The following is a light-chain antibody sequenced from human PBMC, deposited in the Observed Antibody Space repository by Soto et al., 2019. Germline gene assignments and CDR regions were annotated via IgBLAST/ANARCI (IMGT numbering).Light chain of an antibody. CDR1: STDVGSYNL. Sequence: QSVLTQPASVSGSPGQSITISCTGTSTDVGSYNLVSWYQQYPGKAPKLMIYEGTKRPSGISNRFSGSKSGNTASLTISRLQAEDEADYFCCSYAGTSTYVFGTGTKLTVL. V-gene: IGLV2-23*01. CDR3: CSYAGTSTYV. J-gene: IGLJ1*01. CDR2: EGT.